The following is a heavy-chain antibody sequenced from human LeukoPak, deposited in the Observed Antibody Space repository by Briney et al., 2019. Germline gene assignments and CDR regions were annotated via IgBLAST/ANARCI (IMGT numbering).Heavy chain of an antibody. J-gene: IGHJ4*02. D-gene: IGHD5-18*01. V-gene: IGHV3-7*04. Sequence: PGGSLRLSCAASGFTFSTYWMSWVRKAPGKGLEWVANIKEDGSEINYADSVRGRFTISRDNAKNSLYLQMNSLRAEDTAVYYCARGYTCGYWGQGTLVIVSS. CDR3: ARGYTCGY. CDR2: IKEDGSEI. CDR1: GFTFSTYW.